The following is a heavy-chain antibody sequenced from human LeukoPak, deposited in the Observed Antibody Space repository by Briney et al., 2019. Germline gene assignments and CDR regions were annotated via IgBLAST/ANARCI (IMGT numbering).Heavy chain of an antibody. CDR1: GASISSGSHY. V-gene: IGHV4-61*02. D-gene: IGHD3-10*01. CDR3: ARDYVGGWELFH. CDR2: IHSSGTT. J-gene: IGHJ4*02. Sequence: PSETLSLTCTVSGASISSGSHYWSWTRQSAGKGLEWIGRIHSSGTTNYNPSLESRVTISIDTSKTQFSLKLSSVTAADTAVYYCARDYVGGWELFHWGQGTLVTVSS.